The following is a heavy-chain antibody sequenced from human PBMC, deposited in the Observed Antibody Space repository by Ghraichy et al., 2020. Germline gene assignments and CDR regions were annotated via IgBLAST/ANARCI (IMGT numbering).Heavy chain of an antibody. Sequence: IINPSGGSTSYAQKFQGRVTMTRDTSTSTFYMELSSLRSEDTAVYYCARGPRYGGSEWFDPWGQGSFFTVS. CDR2: INPSGGST. J-gene: IGHJ5*02. V-gene: IGHV1-46*01. CDR3: ARGPRYGGSEWFDP. D-gene: IGHD3-10*01.